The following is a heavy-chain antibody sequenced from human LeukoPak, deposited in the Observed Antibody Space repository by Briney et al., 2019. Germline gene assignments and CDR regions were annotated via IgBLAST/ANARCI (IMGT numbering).Heavy chain of an antibody. CDR1: GGSFSGYY. Sequence: SETLSLTCAVYGGSFSGYYWSWIRQPPGKGLEWIGEINHSGSTNYNPSLKGRVTISVDTSKNQFSLKLSSVTAADTAVYYCACRLADYYYYGMDVWGQGTTVTVSS. D-gene: IGHD6-19*01. J-gene: IGHJ6*02. CDR2: INHSGST. CDR3: ACRLADYYYYGMDV. V-gene: IGHV4-34*01.